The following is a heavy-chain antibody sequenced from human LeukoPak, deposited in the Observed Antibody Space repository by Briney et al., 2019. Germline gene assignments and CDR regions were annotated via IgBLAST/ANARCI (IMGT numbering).Heavy chain of an antibody. J-gene: IGHJ4*02. V-gene: IGHV4-39*01. CDR1: GGSISSSSYY. CDR3: ARHGNSGYDYFAY. Sequence: SETLSLTCTVSGGSISSSSYYWGWIRQPPGKGLEWIGSISYSGSTYYNPSLKSRGTISVDTPRNQFSLKLSSVTAADTAVYYCARHGNSGYDYFAYWGQGTLVTVSS. CDR2: ISYSGST. D-gene: IGHD5-12*01.